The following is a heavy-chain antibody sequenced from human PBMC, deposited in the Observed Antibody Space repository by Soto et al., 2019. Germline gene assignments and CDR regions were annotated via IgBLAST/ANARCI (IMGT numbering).Heavy chain of an antibody. CDR2: ISAYNGNT. D-gene: IGHD2-15*01. CDR1: GYTFTSFG. CDR3: ARDHRGGTDAFDI. J-gene: IGHJ3*02. Sequence: QVQLVQAGAEVKKPGASVKVSCQASGYTFTSFGISWVRQAPGQGLEWMGWISAYNGNTNYAENLQGRVTMTTDTSTSTAYMEMRSLRSDDTAVYYCARDHRGGTDAFDIWGQGTMVNVSS. V-gene: IGHV1-18*01.